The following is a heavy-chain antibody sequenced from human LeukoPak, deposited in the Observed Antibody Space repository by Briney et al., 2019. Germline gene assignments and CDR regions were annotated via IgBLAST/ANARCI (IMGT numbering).Heavy chain of an antibody. Sequence: PSETLSLTCAVYGGSFSGYYWSWIRQPPGKGLEWIGEINHSGSTNYNPSLKSRVTISVDTSKNQFSLKLSSVTAADTAVYYCAREAGYYGSGRAEYFQHWGQGTLVTVSS. V-gene: IGHV4-34*01. J-gene: IGHJ1*01. CDR3: AREAGYYGSGRAEYFQH. D-gene: IGHD3-10*01. CDR1: GGSFSGYY. CDR2: INHSGST.